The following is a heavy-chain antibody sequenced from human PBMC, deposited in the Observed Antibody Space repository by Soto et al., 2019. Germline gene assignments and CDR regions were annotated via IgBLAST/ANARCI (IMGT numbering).Heavy chain of an antibody. D-gene: IGHD2-15*01. CDR3: ASLPQSPYCSGGSCYSGFDP. Sequence: ASVKVSCKASGYTFTSYGISWVRQAPGQGLEWMGWISAYNGNTNYARKLQGRVTMTTDTSTSTAYMELRSLRSDDTAVYYCASLPQSPYCSGGSCYSGFDPWGQGTLVTVSS. CDR1: GYTFTSYG. J-gene: IGHJ5*02. V-gene: IGHV1-18*04. CDR2: ISAYNGNT.